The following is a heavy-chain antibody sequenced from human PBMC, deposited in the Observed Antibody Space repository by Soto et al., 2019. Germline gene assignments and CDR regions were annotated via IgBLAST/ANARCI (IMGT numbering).Heavy chain of an antibody. Sequence: EVQLVESGGGLVKPGGSLRLSCAASGFTFSSYSMNWVRQAPGKGLEWVSSISSSSSYIYYADSVKGRFTISRDNAKNSLYLQMNSLRAEDTAVYYCARDKSSWHTTSFDYWGQGTLVTVSS. D-gene: IGHD6-13*01. CDR1: GFTFSSYS. CDR3: ARDKSSWHTTSFDY. CDR2: ISSSSSYI. J-gene: IGHJ4*02. V-gene: IGHV3-21*01.